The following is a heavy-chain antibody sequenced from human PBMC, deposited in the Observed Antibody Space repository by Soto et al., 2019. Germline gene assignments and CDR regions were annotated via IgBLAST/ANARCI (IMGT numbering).Heavy chain of an antibody. Sequence: ASVKVSCKASGGTFSSYTISWVRQAPGQGLEWMGRIIPILGIANYAQKFQGRVTITADKSTSTAYMELSSLRSEDTAVYYCARDNDILTGYEYYYFEYWGQGTLVTVSS. CDR3: ARDNDILTGYEYYYFEY. D-gene: IGHD3-9*01. CDR2: IIPILGIA. CDR1: GGTFSSYT. V-gene: IGHV1-69*04. J-gene: IGHJ4*02.